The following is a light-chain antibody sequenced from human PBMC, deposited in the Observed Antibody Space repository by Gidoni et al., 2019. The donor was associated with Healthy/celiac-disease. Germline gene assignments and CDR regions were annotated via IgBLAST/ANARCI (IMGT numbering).Light chain of an antibody. CDR1: QSVSSSY. Sequence: DIVLTQSPGTLSLSPGERATLPCRASQSVSSSYLAWYQQKPGQAHRLLIYGASSGATGIPDRFSGSGSGTDLTLTISRLEPEDFAVYYCQQYGSSPRVTFGGGTKVEIK. CDR3: QQYGSSPRVT. V-gene: IGKV3-20*01. CDR2: GAS. J-gene: IGKJ4*01.